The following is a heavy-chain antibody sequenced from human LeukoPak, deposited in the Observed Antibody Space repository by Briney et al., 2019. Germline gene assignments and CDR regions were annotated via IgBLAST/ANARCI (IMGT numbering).Heavy chain of an antibody. V-gene: IGHV3-21*01. J-gene: IGHJ5*02. CDR3: ARGTAAAAWFDP. Sequence: NPGGSLRLSCAGSGFTFSSYSMNCVRQAPGKGLEWVSSISSSSNYIYYADSVKGRFTISRDNAKNSLSLQMNSLRAEDTAVYYCARGTAAAAWFDPWGQGALVTVSS. CDR2: ISSSSNYI. D-gene: IGHD6-13*01. CDR1: GFTFSSYS.